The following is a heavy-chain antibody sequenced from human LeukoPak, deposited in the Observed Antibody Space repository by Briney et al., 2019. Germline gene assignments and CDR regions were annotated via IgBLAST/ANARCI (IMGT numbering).Heavy chain of an antibody. V-gene: IGHV1-69*10. Sequence: GASVKYSCKASGGTFSSYAISWVRQAPGQGLEWRGGIIPILGIANYAQKFQGRVTITAEKSTSTAYMGLSSLRSEDTAVYYCASATYYYDSSGYGSFDYWGQGTLVTVSS. D-gene: IGHD3-22*01. CDR1: GGTFSSYA. CDR2: IIPILGIA. J-gene: IGHJ4*02. CDR3: ASATYYYDSSGYGSFDY.